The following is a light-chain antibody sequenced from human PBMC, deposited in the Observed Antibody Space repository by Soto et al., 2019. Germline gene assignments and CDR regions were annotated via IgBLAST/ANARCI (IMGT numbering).Light chain of an antibody. CDR1: NSDVGSYNY. CDR2: NVY. CDR3: SSYTISRTYV. J-gene: IGLJ1*01. V-gene: IGLV2-14*03. Sequence: QSVLTQPASVSGTPGQSLTIPCTGTNSDVGSYNYVSWDQQNPGKAPKLMIYNVYDGPSGISNRFSGSKSGNTASLTISGLRGEDDADYYCSSYTISRTYVFGTGTKGTVL.